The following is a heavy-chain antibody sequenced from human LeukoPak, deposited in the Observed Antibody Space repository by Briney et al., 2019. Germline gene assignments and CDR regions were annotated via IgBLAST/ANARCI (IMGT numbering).Heavy chain of an antibody. CDR2: IYTSGST. Sequence: SQTLSLTCSVSGGSISSGSYYRSWIRQPAGKGLEWIGRIYTSGSTNYNPSLKSRVTISMDTSKNQFSLKLSSVTATDTAVYYCARSVVVTVILPSEYFDYWGQGTLVTVSS. CDR3: ARSVVVTVILPSEYFDY. V-gene: IGHV4-61*02. J-gene: IGHJ4*02. CDR1: GGSISSGSYY. D-gene: IGHD2-21*02.